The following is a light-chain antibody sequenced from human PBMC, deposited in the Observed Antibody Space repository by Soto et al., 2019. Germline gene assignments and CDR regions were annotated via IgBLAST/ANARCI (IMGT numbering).Light chain of an antibody. V-gene: IGKV3-11*01. J-gene: IGKJ5*01. CDR3: QQYKNWPL. Sequence: EIVLTQSPATLTLSPGEKATLACRASQSVSSYIAWYKQKPGQAPRRLIYDVSNRATGTPARLSGSGSGTDFSLTISSMKSEDFAVYYCQQYKNWPLFGQGTRLEI. CDR2: DVS. CDR1: QSVSSY.